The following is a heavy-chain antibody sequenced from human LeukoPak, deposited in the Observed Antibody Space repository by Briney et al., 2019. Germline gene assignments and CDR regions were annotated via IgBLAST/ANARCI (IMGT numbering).Heavy chain of an antibody. CDR2: ISAYNGNT. J-gene: IGHJ4*02. Sequence: ASVKVSCKASGYTFTDYSVHWVRQAPGQGLEWMGWISAYNGNTNYAQKLQGRVTMTTDTSTSTAYMELRSLRSDDTAVYYCARDGYYYGSGSYYNVGYWGQETLVTVSS. D-gene: IGHD3-10*01. CDR3: ARDGYYYGSGSYYNVGY. CDR1: GYTFTDYS. V-gene: IGHV1-18*04.